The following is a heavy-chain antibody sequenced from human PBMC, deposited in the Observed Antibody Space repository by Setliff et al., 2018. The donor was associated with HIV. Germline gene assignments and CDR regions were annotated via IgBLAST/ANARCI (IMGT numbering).Heavy chain of an antibody. J-gene: IGHJ6*03. CDR3: ARARAPYCGGDCYGYYYYYMDV. CDR2: IIPIFGTA. D-gene: IGHD2-21*01. V-gene: IGHV1-69*13. CDR1: GGTFSSYA. Sequence: ASVMVSCKASGGTFSSYAISWVRQAPGQGLEWMGGIIPIFGTANYAQKFQGRVTITADESTSTAYMELSSLRSEDTAVYYCARARAPYCGGDCYGYYYYYMDVWGKGTTVTVSS.